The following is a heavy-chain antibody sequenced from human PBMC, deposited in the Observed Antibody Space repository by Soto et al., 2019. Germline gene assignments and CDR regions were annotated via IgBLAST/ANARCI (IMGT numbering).Heavy chain of an antibody. CDR1: GFTFSSYS. J-gene: IGHJ4*02. D-gene: IGHD3-10*01. Sequence: GGSLRLSCAASGFTFSSYSMSWVRQAPGKGPEWVSGFRTGGDDGTTYYADSVKGRFTISRDNSKNTLFLQMNSLRVEDTAIYYCAKKVNSGPGSQYFDYWGQGTLVTVSS. CDR3: AKKVNSGPGSQYFDY. CDR2: FRTGGDDGTT. V-gene: IGHV3-23*01.